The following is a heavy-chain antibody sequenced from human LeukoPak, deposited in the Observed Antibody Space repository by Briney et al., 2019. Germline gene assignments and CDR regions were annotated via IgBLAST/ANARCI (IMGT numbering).Heavy chain of an antibody. CDR1: GFTFSNYV. D-gene: IGHD3-9*01. CDR3: ARDNDWAFHY. J-gene: IGHJ4*02. Sequence: GGSLRLSCAASGFTFSNYVMSWVRQAPGKGLEWVSYINHNGEMIFYPDFVKGRFTISRDNAKNSLYLQMNSLRDEDTAVYYCARDNDWAFHYWGQGALVTVSS. CDR2: INHNGEMI. V-gene: IGHV3-48*02.